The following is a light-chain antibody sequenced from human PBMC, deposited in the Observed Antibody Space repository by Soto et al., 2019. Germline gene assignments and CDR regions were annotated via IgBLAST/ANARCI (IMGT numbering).Light chain of an antibody. Sequence: QSALTQPASVSGSPGQSITISCTGTSSDVGGYNYVSWYQQHPGKAPKLMIYDVSNRPSGVSNRFSGSKSGNTAYLNISGLQAEDEADYYCSSYTSSSTLDVFGTGTKLTVL. J-gene: IGLJ1*01. CDR1: SSDVGGYNY. V-gene: IGLV2-14*01. CDR3: SSYTSSSTLDV. CDR2: DVS.